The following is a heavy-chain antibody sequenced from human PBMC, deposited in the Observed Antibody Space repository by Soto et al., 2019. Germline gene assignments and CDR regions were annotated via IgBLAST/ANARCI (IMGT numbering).Heavy chain of an antibody. J-gene: IGHJ6*02. V-gene: IGHV4-34*01. CDR2: INHSGST. CDR3: ERVHEYSSGWGHYYDYGLDV. Sequence: SETLSLTCAVYGGSFSGYYWNWIRQPPGKGLEWIGDINHSGSTNYNPSLKSRVTISVDTSKNQFSLKLSSVTAADTAVYYCERVHEYSSGWGHYYDYGLDVWGQGTTVTVSS. D-gene: IGHD6-19*01. CDR1: GGSFSGYY.